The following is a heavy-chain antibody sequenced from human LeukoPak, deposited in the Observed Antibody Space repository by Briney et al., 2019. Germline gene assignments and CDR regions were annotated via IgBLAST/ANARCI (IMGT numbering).Heavy chain of an antibody. J-gene: IGHJ4*02. D-gene: IGHD2-15*01. CDR1: GYTFTSYG. CDR2: ISAYNGNT. Sequence: GASVKVSCKASGYTFTSYGISWVRQAPGQGLEWMGWISAYNGNTNYAQKLQGRATMTTDTSTSTAYMELRSLRSDDTAVYYCARYCSGGSCYHNFDYWGQGILVTVSS. V-gene: IGHV1-18*04. CDR3: ARYCSGGSCYHNFDY.